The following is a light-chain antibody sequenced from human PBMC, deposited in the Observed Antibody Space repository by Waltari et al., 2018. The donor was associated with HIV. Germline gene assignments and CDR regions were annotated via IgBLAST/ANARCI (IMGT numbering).Light chain of an antibody. V-gene: IGKV1-5*03. CDR3: QQYHTYRT. CDR1: QSINTW. J-gene: IGKJ1*01. Sequence: DIQMTQSPSTLSASVGDRVTITCRASQSINTWLAWYQQKPGKAPKILIYKASTIETGVPSRFSGSGSGTEFTLTISSLQPDDFATYYCQQYHTYRTFGQGTTLEL. CDR2: KAS.